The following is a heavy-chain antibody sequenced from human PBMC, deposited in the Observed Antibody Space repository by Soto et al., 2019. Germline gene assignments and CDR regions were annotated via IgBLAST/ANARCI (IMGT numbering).Heavy chain of an antibody. J-gene: IGHJ5*02. CDR3: ARLEARKTFDFWSGYYWWFDP. V-gene: IGHV2-5*01. CDR1: GFSLSTSGVG. Sequence: QITLKESGPTLVKPTQTLTLTCTFSGFSLSTSGVGVGWIRQPPGKALEWLALIYWNDDKRYSPSLKSRLTITKDTPKNQVVLTMTNMDPVDTATYYCARLEARKTFDFWSGYYWWFDPWGQGTLVTVSS. D-gene: IGHD3-3*01. CDR2: IYWNDDK.